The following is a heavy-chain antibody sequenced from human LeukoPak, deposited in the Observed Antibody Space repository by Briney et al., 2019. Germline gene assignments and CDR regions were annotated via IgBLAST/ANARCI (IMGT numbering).Heavy chain of an antibody. V-gene: IGHV3-48*04. D-gene: IGHD1/OR15-1a*01. Sequence: GGSLRLSCAASGFTFSSYSMNWVRQAPGKGLEWVSYISSRSSTIYYADSVKGRFTISRDDAENSLYLEVTSLRTEDTAIYYCARLLGRGTTFDSWGQGTLVTVSS. CDR3: ARLLGRGTTFDS. CDR2: ISSRSSTI. J-gene: IGHJ4*02. CDR1: GFTFSSYS.